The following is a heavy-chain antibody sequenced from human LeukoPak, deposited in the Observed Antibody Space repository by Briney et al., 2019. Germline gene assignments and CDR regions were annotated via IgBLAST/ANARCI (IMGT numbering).Heavy chain of an antibody. CDR2: ISGSGGST. D-gene: IGHD2-15*01. CDR1: GFTFSSYA. V-gene: IGHV3-23*01. J-gene: IGHJ4*02. Sequence: GGSLRLSCAASGFTFSSYAMSWVRQAPGKGLEWVSAISGSGGSTHYADSVKGRFTISRDNSKNTLYLQMNSLRAEDTAVYYCAKVILVVVVAAKDYWGQGTLVTVSS. CDR3: AKVILVVVVAAKDY.